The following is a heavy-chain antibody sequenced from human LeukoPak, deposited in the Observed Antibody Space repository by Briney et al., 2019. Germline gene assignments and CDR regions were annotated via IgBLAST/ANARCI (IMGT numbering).Heavy chain of an antibody. J-gene: IGHJ4*02. CDR1: GFTFSSYG. CDR2: ISYDGSNK. Sequence: GGSLRLSCAASGFTFSSYGMHWVRQAPGKGLEWVAVISYDGSNKYYADSVKGRFTISRDNSKNTLYLQMNSLRAEDTAVYYCAKVGMGAIDYWGQGTLVTVSS. D-gene: IGHD1-26*01. V-gene: IGHV3-30*18. CDR3: AKVGMGAIDY.